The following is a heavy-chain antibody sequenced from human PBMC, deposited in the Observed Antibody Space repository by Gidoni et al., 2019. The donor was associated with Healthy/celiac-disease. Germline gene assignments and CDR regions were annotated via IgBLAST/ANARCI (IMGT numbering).Heavy chain of an antibody. CDR3: AKDLYDTPLPKFDY. J-gene: IGHJ4*02. V-gene: IGHV3-23*01. Sequence: EVKLLESGGGLVQPGGSLRLSCATSGSPSSSEAMSWVRQAPGKGLEWFSAISGGGSGTYYAASMKGRFTISRDNSKNTLYLQMSSLRAEDTAVYYCAKDLYDTPLPKFDYWGQGTLVTVSS. CDR1: GSPSSSEA. CDR2: ISGGGSGT. D-gene: IGHD3-22*01.